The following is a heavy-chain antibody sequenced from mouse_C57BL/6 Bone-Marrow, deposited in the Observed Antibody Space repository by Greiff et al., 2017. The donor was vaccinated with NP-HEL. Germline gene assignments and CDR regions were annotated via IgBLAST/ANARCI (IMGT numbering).Heavy chain of an antibody. Sequence: VQLQQPGAELVKPGASVKMSCKASGYTFTSYWITWVKQRPGQGLEWIGDIYPGSGSSNYNEKFKSKATLTVDTSSSTAYMQLSSLTSEDSAVYYCARSYYYGRSYVGYWGQGTTLTVSS. J-gene: IGHJ2*01. V-gene: IGHV1-55*01. D-gene: IGHD1-1*01. CDR3: ARSYYYGRSYVGY. CDR1: GYTFTSYW. CDR2: IYPGSGSS.